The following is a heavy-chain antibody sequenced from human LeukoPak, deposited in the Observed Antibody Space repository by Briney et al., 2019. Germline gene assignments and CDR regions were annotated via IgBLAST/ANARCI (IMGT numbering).Heavy chain of an antibody. CDR3: ARATNDVLRYFDWLSYFDY. Sequence: GGSLRLSCAASGFTVSSNYMSWVRQAPGKGLEWVSVIYSGGSTYYADSVKGRFTISRDNSKNTLYLQMNSLRAEDTAVYYCARATNDVLRYFDWLSYFDYWGQGTLVTVSS. CDR2: IYSGGST. CDR1: GFTVSSNY. J-gene: IGHJ4*02. V-gene: IGHV3-66*01. D-gene: IGHD3-9*01.